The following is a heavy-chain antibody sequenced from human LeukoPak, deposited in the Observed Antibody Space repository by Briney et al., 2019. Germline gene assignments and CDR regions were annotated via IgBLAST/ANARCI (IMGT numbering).Heavy chain of an antibody. J-gene: IGHJ4*02. V-gene: IGHV1-2*02. CDR3: ARTALGGYRYDY. D-gene: IGHD5-18*01. Sequence: ASVNVSCKASGYTFTGSYMHWVRQAPGEGSEGMGWINPNSGGTNYAQRFQGRVTITRTTSISTAYMELSRLRSDDTAVYYCARTALGGYRYDYWGQGTLVTVSS. CDR1: GYTFTGSY. CDR2: INPNSGGT.